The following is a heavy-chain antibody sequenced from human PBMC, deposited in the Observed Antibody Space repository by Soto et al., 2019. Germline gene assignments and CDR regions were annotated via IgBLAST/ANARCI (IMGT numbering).Heavy chain of an antibody. V-gene: IGHV4-59*01. CDR1: GGSISSYY. CDR3: ARLALGYCSGGSCAWFDP. J-gene: IGHJ5*02. Sequence: PSETLSLTCTVSGGSISSYYWSWIRQPPGKGLEWIGYIYYSGSTNYNPSLKSRVTISVDTSKNQFSLKLSSVTAADTAVYYCARLALGYCSGGSCAWFDPRGQGTLVTVSS. CDR2: IYYSGST. D-gene: IGHD2-15*01.